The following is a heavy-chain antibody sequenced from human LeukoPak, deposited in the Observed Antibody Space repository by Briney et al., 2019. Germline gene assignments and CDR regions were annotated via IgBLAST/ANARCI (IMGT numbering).Heavy chain of an antibody. V-gene: IGHV3-74*01. Sequence: TGGSLRLPCAASGFTFSKYWMLWVRQAPGKGLESVSRINTDGTVTTYADSVKGRFTVSRDNADNTMFLQMNSVRDEDTAVYYCATKQWLAPPPDSWGQGTPVTVSS. J-gene: IGHJ4*02. CDR1: GFTFSKYW. CDR3: ATKQWLAPPPDS. D-gene: IGHD6-19*01. CDR2: INTDGTVT.